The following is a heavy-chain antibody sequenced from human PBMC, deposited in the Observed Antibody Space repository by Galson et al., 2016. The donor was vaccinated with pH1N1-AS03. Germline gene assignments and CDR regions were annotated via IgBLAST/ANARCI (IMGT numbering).Heavy chain of an antibody. CDR1: GFTLSTPGLG. V-gene: IGHV2-5*02. Sequence: PALVKPTQSLTLTCTFSGFTLSTPGLGVSWIRQPPGKALEWLALIYGDDHKRYSPSLRNRLLITKDTSNNQVVLTMTNMDPVDTATYYCAHIDYTPLYFGFWGQGTLITVSS. CDR2: IYGDDHK. D-gene: IGHD4/OR15-4a*01. CDR3: AHIDYTPLYFGF. J-gene: IGHJ4*02.